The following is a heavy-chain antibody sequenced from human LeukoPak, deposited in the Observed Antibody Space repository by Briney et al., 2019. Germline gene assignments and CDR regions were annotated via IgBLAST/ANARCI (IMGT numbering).Heavy chain of an antibody. Sequence: PSETLSLTCTVSGGSISSYYWSWIRLSAEKGLEWIGRIYSSGSTNYNPSLKSRVTMSVDTSKNQFSLKLSSVTAADTAVYYCARDRYYYDISGYDYSGQGTPVTVSS. J-gene: IGHJ4*02. CDR3: ARDRYYYDISGYDY. V-gene: IGHV4-4*07. CDR1: GGSISSYY. D-gene: IGHD3-22*01. CDR2: IYSSGST.